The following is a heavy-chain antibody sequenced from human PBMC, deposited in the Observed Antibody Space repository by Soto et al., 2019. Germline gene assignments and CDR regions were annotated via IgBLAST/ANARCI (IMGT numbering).Heavy chain of an antibody. V-gene: IGHV4-39*01. Sequence: QLQLQESGPGLVKPSETLSLTCTVSGGSISSSGYCWLWIRQPPGKGLEWIGSVCYSGSTYYNPSLKSRDTISVDTAKRQFSLNLSSVTAADTAVYYCTGRQNTGRFDPWGQGILVTVSS. D-gene: IGHD2-2*02. CDR2: VCYSGST. CDR1: GGSISSSGYC. J-gene: IGHJ5*02. CDR3: TGRQNTGRFDP.